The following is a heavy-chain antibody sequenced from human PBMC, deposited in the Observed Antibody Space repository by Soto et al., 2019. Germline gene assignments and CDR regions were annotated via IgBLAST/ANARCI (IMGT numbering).Heavy chain of an antibody. D-gene: IGHD2-2*01. J-gene: IGHJ4*02. V-gene: IGHV3-66*01. CDR1: GCNIRNNY. Sequence: GGSLRLSCAASGCNIRNNYMSWVRLPQGKGLEWVSVIYSGGTTMHADSVRGRFTISRDTSKNILYLDMNSLRVEDTATYFCARAAYQTPYFDSWGQGTLVTVSS. CDR2: IYSGGTT. CDR3: ARAAYQTPYFDS.